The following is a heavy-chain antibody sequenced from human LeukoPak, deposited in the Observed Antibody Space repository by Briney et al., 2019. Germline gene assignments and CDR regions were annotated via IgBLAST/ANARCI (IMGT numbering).Heavy chain of an antibody. J-gene: IGHJ4*02. Sequence: GASVKVSCKASGYTFTSYGISWVRQAPGQGLEWMGWISAYNGNTNYAQKLQGRVTMTTDTSTSTAYMELRSLRSDDTAVYYCARDRDYNFWSAARFDYWGQGTLVTVSS. D-gene: IGHD3-3*01. CDR1: GYTFTSYG. CDR3: ARDRDYNFWSAARFDY. CDR2: ISAYNGNT. V-gene: IGHV1-18*01.